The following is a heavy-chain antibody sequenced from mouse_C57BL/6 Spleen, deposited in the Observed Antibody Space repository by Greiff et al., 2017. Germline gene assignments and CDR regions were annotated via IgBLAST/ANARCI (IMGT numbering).Heavy chain of an antibody. J-gene: IGHJ4*01. CDR1: GYSITSGYD. V-gene: IGHV3-1*01. CDR2: ISYSGST. Sequence: VQLQESGPGMVKPSQSLALTCTVTGYSITSGYDWHWIRHFPGNKLEWMGYISYSGSTNYNPSLKSRISITHDTSKNHFFLKLNSVTTEDTATYYCARGGNYNAMDYWGQGTSVTVSS. D-gene: IGHD2-1*01. CDR3: ARGGNYNAMDY.